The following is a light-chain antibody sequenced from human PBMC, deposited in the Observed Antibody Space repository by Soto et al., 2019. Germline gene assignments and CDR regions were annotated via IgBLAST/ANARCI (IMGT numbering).Light chain of an antibody. J-gene: IGKJ4*01. CDR3: QQYGSSPT. Sequence: EIVLTQSPGTLSLSPGERAILSCRASQSVSSSYLAWYQQKPGQAPRLLIYGASSRATVIPDRFSGSGSGTDFTLTISRLEPEDFAVYYCQQYGSSPTFGGGTKVEIK. CDR1: QSVSSSY. CDR2: GAS. V-gene: IGKV3-20*01.